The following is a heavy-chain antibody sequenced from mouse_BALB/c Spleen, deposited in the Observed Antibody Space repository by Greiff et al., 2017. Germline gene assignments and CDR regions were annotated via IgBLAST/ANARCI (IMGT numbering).Heavy chain of an antibody. CDR3: ARVVRDYFDY. D-gene: IGHD2-14*01. V-gene: IGHV1-80*01. Sequence: VKLVESGAELVRPGSSVKISCKASGYAFSSYWMNWVKQRPGQGLEWIGQIYPGDGDTNYNGKFKGKATLTADKSSSTAYMQLSSLTSEDSAVYFCARVVRDYFDYWGQGTTLTVSS. CDR2: IYPGDGDT. CDR1: GYAFSSYW. J-gene: IGHJ2*01.